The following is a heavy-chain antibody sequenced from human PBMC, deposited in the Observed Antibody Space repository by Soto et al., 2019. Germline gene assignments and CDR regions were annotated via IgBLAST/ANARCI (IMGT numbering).Heavy chain of an antibody. J-gene: IGHJ3*02. V-gene: IGHV1-69*06. D-gene: IGHD6-13*01. CDR1: GGTFSSYA. Sequence: GASVKVSCKASGGTFSSYAISWVRQAPGQGLEWMGGIIPIFGTANYAQKFQGRVTITADKSTSTAYMELSSLRSEDTAVYYCAREYQEQLPVDRAFDIWGQGTMVTVSS. CDR3: AREYQEQLPVDRAFDI. CDR2: IIPIFGTA.